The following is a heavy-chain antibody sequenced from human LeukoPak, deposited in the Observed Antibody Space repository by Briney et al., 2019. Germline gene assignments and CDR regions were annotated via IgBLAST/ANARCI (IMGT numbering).Heavy chain of an antibody. CDR2: ISGGST. D-gene: IGHD3-3*01. CDR1: GFTVSSNE. CDR3: AKPEGVYDFWTGYYTGPFDY. Sequence: GGSLRLSCAASGFTVSSNEMSWVRQAPGKGLEWVSSISGGSTYYADSRKGRFTISRDNPNNTLYLQMDSLKPEDTAVYYCAKPEGVYDFWTGYYTGPFDYWGQGTLVTVPS. J-gene: IGHJ4*02. V-gene: IGHV3-38-3*01.